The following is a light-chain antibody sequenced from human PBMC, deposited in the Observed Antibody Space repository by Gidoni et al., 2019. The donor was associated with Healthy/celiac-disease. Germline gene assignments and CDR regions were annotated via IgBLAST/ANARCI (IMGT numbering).Light chain of an antibody. J-gene: IGLJ3*02. V-gene: IGLV2-14*01. CDR2: DVS. CDR3: SSYTSSSPV. Sequence: QSALTQPASVSGSPGHSITISCTGTSSDVGGYNYVSWYQQHPGKAPKLMIYDVSNRPSGVSNRFSGSKSGNTASLTISGLQDEDEADYYCSSYTSSSPVVGGGTKLTVL. CDR1: SSDVGGYNY.